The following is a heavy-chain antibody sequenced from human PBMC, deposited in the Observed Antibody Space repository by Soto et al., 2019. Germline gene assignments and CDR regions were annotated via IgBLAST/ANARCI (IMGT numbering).Heavy chain of an antibody. D-gene: IGHD3-22*01. V-gene: IGHV1-69*13. Sequence: SVKVSCKASGGTFSSYAISWVRQAPGQGLEWMGGIIPIFGTANYAQKFQGRVTITADESTSTAYMELSSLRSEDTAVYYCARKGPDYYDSGYYYYGMDVWGQGTTVTVPS. CDR3: ARKGPDYYDSGYYYYGMDV. J-gene: IGHJ6*02. CDR2: IIPIFGTA. CDR1: GGTFSSYA.